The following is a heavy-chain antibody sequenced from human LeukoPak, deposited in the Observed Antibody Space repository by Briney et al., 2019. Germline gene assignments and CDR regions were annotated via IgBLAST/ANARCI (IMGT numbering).Heavy chain of an antibody. CDR1: GGTFSSYA. CDR3: ARESSSWLNDYYYYMDV. V-gene: IGHV1-69*06. CDR2: IIPIFGTA. D-gene: IGHD6-13*01. J-gene: IGHJ6*03. Sequence: SVKVSCKASGGTFSSYAISWVRQAPGQGLEWMGGIIPIFGTANYAQKFQGRVTITADKSTSTAYMELSSLRSEDTAVYYCARESSSWLNDYYYYMDVWGKGTTVTVSS.